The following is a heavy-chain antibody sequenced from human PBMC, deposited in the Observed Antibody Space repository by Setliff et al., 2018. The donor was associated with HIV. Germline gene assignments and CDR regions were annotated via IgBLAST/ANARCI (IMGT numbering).Heavy chain of an antibody. D-gene: IGHD3-16*01. CDR3: AKAAVEMTTIAFGGPPGY. Sequence: ASVKVSCKASGGTFRSYSINWVRQAPGQGLEWMGTIIPFIDATHYAQSFQGRLTITADESSNTAYMELSSLRLHDTAVYYCAKAAVEMTTIAFGGPPGYWSQGTLVTVSS. J-gene: IGHJ4*02. CDR2: IIPFIDAT. CDR1: GGTFRSYS. V-gene: IGHV1-69*11.